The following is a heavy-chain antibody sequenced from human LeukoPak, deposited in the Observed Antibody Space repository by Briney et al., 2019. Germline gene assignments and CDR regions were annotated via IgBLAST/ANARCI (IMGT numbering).Heavy chain of an antibody. CDR3: ARDGSNWGHWFDP. CDR2: IYTSGST. Sequence: SETLSLTCTVSGGSISSYYWSWIRQPAGKGLEWIGRIYTSGSTNYNPSLESRVTMSMDTSKNQFFLNLISVTAADTAVYYCARDGSNWGHWFDPWGQGTLVTVSS. CDR1: GGSISSYY. V-gene: IGHV4-4*07. D-gene: IGHD6-13*01. J-gene: IGHJ5*02.